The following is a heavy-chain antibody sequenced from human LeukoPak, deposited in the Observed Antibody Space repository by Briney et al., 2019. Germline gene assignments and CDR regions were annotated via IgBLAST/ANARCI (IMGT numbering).Heavy chain of an antibody. Sequence: GASVKVSCKASGYTFTGYYMHWVRQAPGQGLEWMGWINPNSGGTNYAQKFQGRVTMTRDTSISTAYMELSRLRSDDTAVYYCARGDYDFWSGYHEYYYYYMDVWGKGTTVTVSS. D-gene: IGHD3-3*01. CDR2: INPNSGGT. CDR3: ARGDYDFWSGYHEYYYYYMDV. V-gene: IGHV1-2*02. CDR1: GYTFTGYY. J-gene: IGHJ6*03.